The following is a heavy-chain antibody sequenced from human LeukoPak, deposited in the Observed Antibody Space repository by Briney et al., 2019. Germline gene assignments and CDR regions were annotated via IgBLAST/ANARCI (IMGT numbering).Heavy chain of an antibody. CDR3: ARLKFYDSTGYSPGYYMDV. V-gene: IGHV4-4*07. CDR2: IHTIRNT. J-gene: IGHJ6*03. D-gene: IGHD3-22*01. CDR1: GASISSHY. Sequence: SETLSLTCTVSGASISSHYWSWLRLPAGQGLEWIGRIHTIRNTDYNPSLKSRVTMSLDTSRKQFSLRLTSVTAADTAVYYCARLKFYDSTGYSPGYYMDVWGKGTTVSVFS.